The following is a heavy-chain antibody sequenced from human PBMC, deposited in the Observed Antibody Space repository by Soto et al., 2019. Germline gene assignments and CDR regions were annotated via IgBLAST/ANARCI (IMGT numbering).Heavy chain of an antibody. D-gene: IGHD3-3*01. CDR3: ARGGRVRCYWRRPVGSDYYQFGMDV. Sequence: EVKLVESGGDLVQPGGSLRLSCAAAGFSVSDYWMTWVRQAPGRGLEWVANIEGDGTERYYADSVKGRITISRHNAKNSVFLPMNQPGGEGPGGYFLARGGRVRCYWRRPVGSDYYQFGMDVWGQGTTVTVSS. J-gene: IGHJ6*02. V-gene: IGHV3-7*03. CDR2: IEGDGTER. CDR1: GFSVSDYW.